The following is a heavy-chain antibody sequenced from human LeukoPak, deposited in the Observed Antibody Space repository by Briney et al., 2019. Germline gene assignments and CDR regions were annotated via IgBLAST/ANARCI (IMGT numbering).Heavy chain of an antibody. CDR3: ARDLPTGTYRAYFDN. J-gene: IGHJ4*02. CDR1: GFTFSSYS. V-gene: IGHV3-48*01. Sequence: GGSLRLSCAASGFTFSSYSMNWVRQAPGKGLEWVSYISSSSSTIYYADSVKGRFTISRDNAKNSLYLQMNSLRAEDTAVYYCARDLPTGTYRAYFDNWGQGTLVTVSS. CDR2: ISSSSSTI. D-gene: IGHD1-26*01.